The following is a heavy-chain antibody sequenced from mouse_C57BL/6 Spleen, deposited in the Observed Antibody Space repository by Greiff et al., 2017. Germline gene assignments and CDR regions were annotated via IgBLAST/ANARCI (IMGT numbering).Heavy chain of an antibody. Sequence: EVMLVESGGGLVQPGGSLKLSCAASGFTFSDYYMYWVRQTPEKRLEWVAYISNGGGSTYYPDTVKGRFTISRDNAKNTLYLQMSRLKSEDTAMYYCARHGDDYVWYFDVWGTGTTVTVSS. D-gene: IGHD2-4*01. CDR1: GFTFSDYY. CDR3: ARHGDDYVWYFDV. J-gene: IGHJ1*03. CDR2: ISNGGGST. V-gene: IGHV5-12*01.